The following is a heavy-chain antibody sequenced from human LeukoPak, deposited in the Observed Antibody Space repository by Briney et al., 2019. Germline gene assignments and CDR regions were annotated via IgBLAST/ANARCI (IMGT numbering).Heavy chain of an antibody. Sequence: SETLPLTCTVSGDSISTYYWSWIRQPPGKGLEWLGYIYYTGSTNYNPSLKSRVTISVDTSKNQFSLKLSSVTAADTAVYYCARGLGLHFDYWGQGTLVTVPS. J-gene: IGHJ4*02. CDR2: IYYTGST. CDR1: GDSISTYY. D-gene: IGHD7-27*01. V-gene: IGHV4-59*01. CDR3: ARGLGLHFDY.